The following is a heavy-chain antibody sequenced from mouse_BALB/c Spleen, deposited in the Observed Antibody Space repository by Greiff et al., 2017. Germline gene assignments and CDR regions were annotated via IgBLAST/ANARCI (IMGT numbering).Heavy chain of an antibody. CDR3: LYAMDY. CDR1: GFTFSSYW. Sequence: EVMLVESGGGLVQPGGSMKLSCVASGFTFSSYWMSWVRQSPEKGLEWVAEIRLKSDNYATHYAESVKGKFTISRDDSKSRLYLQMNSLRAEDTGIYYCLYAMDYWGQGTSVTVSS. V-gene: IGHV6-6*02. CDR2: IRLKSDNYAT. J-gene: IGHJ4*01.